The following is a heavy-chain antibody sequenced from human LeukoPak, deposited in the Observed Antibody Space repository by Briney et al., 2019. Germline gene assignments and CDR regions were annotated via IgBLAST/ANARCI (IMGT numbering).Heavy chain of an antibody. CDR1: GFTFKTHA. Sequence: GGSLRLSCAASGFTFKTHATSWVRQAPGKGLEWVSRIDDSGVIRSYADSVKGRFTISRDNSKMTLTLQMNSLRAEDTAVYYCAKDVAVAGTWVYWGQGTLVTVSS. CDR2: IDDSGVIR. J-gene: IGHJ4*02. V-gene: IGHV3-23*01. D-gene: IGHD6-19*01. CDR3: AKDVAVAGTWVY.